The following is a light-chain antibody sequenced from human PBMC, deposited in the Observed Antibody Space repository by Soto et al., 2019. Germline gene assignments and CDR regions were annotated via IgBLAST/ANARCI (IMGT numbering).Light chain of an antibody. CDR1: SSDVGDYNY. CDR2: EVS. Sequence: QSALTQPASVSGSPGQSITISCTGTSSDVGDYNYVSWYQQHPGKAPKLMIYEVSNRPSGVSNRFSGSKSGNTASLTISGLRAEAEADYYCSSYTSNNILYVFGTGTKLTVL. J-gene: IGLJ1*01. CDR3: SSYTSNNILYV. V-gene: IGLV2-14*01.